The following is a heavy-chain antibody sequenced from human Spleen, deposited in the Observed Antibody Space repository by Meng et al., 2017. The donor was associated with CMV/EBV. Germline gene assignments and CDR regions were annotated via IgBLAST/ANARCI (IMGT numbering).Heavy chain of an antibody. Sequence: GESLKISCAASGFTFTRDAMSWVRQAPGKGLEWVSVIGGSAGSTYYADSVKGRFTISRDISKNTLHLQMNSLRAEDTAVYYCAKDREGRFLEWLWFDYWGQGTLVTVSS. V-gene: IGHV3-23*01. CDR1: GFTFTRDA. CDR2: IGGSAGST. CDR3: AKDREGRFLEWLWFDY. D-gene: IGHD3-3*01. J-gene: IGHJ4*02.